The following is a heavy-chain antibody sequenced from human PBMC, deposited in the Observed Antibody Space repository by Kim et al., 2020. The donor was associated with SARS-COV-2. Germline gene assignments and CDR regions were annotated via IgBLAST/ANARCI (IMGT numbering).Heavy chain of an antibody. J-gene: IGHJ5*02. CDR3: ARLGRAECKRDTCYSWVGP. V-gene: IGHV5-51*01. CDR1: GYIFTDYW. Sequence: GESLKISCVASGYIFTDYWLAWVCQMPGKRLEYMGIIQPDDSNTKYSPSFQGQVTISADKSISTAYLQWNTLRASDSALYYCARLGRAECKRDTCYSWVGPWGQGTQVTVSS. CDR2: IQPDDSNT. D-gene: IGHD2-8*01.